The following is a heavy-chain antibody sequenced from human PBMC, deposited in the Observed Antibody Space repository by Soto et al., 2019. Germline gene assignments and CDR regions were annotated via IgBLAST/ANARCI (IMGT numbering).Heavy chain of an antibody. V-gene: IGHV3-23*01. CDR2: ISGSDGTT. D-gene: IGHD3-3*01. CDR1: GFTFSSYV. Sequence: EVQLLESGGGLVQPGGSLRLSCAASGFTFSSYVMNWVRQAPGKGLEWVSGISGSDGTTYYAESVMGRFTISRDNSKNTLDLQMNSLTVEDTAVYYCAKDQSVGRHYAFWSGSIMRPEAFDIWGQGTMVSVS. CDR3: AKDQSVGRHYAFWSGSIMRPEAFDI. J-gene: IGHJ3*02.